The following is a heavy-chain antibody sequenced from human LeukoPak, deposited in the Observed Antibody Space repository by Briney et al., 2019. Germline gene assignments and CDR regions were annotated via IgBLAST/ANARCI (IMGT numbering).Heavy chain of an antibody. J-gene: IGHJ4*02. CDR1: GFTFSSYG. D-gene: IGHD2-21*02. CDR3: ARDYMGVTPDY. V-gene: IGHV3-33*01. CDR2: IWYDGSNK. Sequence: PGGSLRLSCAASGFTFSSYGMHWVRQAPGKGLEWVAVIWYDGSNKYYADSVKGRFTISRDNSKNTLYLQMNSLRAEDTAVYYCARDYMGVTPDYWGQGTLVTVSS.